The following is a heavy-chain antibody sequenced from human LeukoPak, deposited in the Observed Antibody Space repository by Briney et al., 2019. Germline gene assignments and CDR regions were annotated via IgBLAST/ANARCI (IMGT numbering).Heavy chain of an antibody. D-gene: IGHD5-24*01. CDR3: ARVEPGGRWLGFDY. Sequence: SETLSLTCTVSGGSISSYYWSWIRQPPGKGLEWIGYIYYSGSTNYNPSLKSRVTMSLDTSKNQFSLKLNSVTAADTALYYCARVEPGGRWLGFDYWGQGTLVTVSS. J-gene: IGHJ4*02. CDR1: GGSISSYY. V-gene: IGHV4-59*01. CDR2: IYYSGST.